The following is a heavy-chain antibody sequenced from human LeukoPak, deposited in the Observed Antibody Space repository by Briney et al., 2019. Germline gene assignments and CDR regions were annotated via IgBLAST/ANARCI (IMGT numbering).Heavy chain of an antibody. CDR2: IYSGGST. V-gene: IGHV3-66*01. Sequence: PGGSLRLSCAASGFTVSSNYMSWVRQAPGKGLEWVSVIYSGGSTYYADSVKGGFTISRDNSKNTLYLQMNSLRAEDTAVYYCARGLDTAMVTIEYYFDYWGQGTLVTVSS. CDR3: ARGLDTAMVTIEYYFDY. CDR1: GFTVSSNY. J-gene: IGHJ4*02. D-gene: IGHD5-18*01.